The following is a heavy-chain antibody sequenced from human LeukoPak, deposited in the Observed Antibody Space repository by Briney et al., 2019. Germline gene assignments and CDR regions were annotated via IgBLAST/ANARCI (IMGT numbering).Heavy chain of an antibody. Sequence: SENLSLTCTVSGVSISSSSYYWGWTRQPPGKGLEWIGSIYYSGSTYYNPSLKSRVTISVDTSKNQFSLKLSSVTAADTAVYYCARPHIAARPRYFQHWGQGTLVTVSS. CDR3: ARPHIAARPRYFQH. CDR1: GVSISSSSYY. V-gene: IGHV4-39*07. D-gene: IGHD6-6*01. CDR2: IYYSGST. J-gene: IGHJ1*01.